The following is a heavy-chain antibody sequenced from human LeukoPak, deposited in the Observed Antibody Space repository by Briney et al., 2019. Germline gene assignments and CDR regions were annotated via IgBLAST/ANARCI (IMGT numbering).Heavy chain of an antibody. V-gene: IGHV4-39*01. CDR2: FYYSGST. J-gene: IGHJ4*02. Sequence: PSETLSLTCTVSGGSISSRPYCWGWIRQPPGKGLEWLGNFYYSGSTYYKPSLKSRVTISVDTSKNQFSLKLSSVTAADTAVYYCARHDPRLRGRLDYWGQGTLVTVSS. CDR1: GGSISSRPYC. CDR3: ARHDPRLRGRLDY. D-gene: IGHD2-15*01.